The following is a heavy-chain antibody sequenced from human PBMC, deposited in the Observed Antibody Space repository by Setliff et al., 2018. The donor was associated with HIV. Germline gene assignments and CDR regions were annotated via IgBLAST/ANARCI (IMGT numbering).Heavy chain of an antibody. J-gene: IGHJ4*02. CDR1: GYTLTELS. V-gene: IGHV1-24*01. D-gene: IGHD1-7*01. CDR3: ARGYNWNYVLAY. Sequence: ASVKVSCKVFGYTLTELSRHWVRQAHGKGLEWMGRFDPEDGETIQAQKFQGRVAMTADTSTSTAYMELSSLTSEDTAVYYCARGYNWNYVLAYWGQGTLVTVSS. CDR2: FDPEDGET.